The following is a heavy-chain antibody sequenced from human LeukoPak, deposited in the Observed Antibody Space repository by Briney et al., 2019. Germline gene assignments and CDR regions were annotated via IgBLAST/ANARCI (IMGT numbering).Heavy chain of an antibody. CDR1: GGSISSSSYY. V-gene: IGHV4-39*01. CDR2: IYYSGST. J-gene: IGHJ4*02. Sequence: PSETLSLTCTVSGGSISSSSYYWGWIRQPPGKGLEWIGSIYYSGSTYYNPSLKGRVTISVDTSKNQFSLKLSSVTAADTAVYYCARQQSYYDSSGRTDYWGQGTLVTVSS. CDR3: ARQQSYYDSSGRTDY. D-gene: IGHD3-22*01.